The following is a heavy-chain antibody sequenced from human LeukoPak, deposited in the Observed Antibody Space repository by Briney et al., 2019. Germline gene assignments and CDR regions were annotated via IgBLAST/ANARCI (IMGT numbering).Heavy chain of an antibody. D-gene: IGHD1-26*01. J-gene: IGHJ5*02. CDR1: GYTFSGHY. CDR2: INPNSGGT. Sequence: ASVKVSFKASGYTFSGHYLHWVRQAPGQGLEWMGRINPNSGGTNYAQKFQGRVTMTRDTSISTAYMELSRLRSDDTAVYYCARARRIVGATMGWFDPWGQGTLVTVSS. CDR3: ARARRIVGATMGWFDP. V-gene: IGHV1-2*06.